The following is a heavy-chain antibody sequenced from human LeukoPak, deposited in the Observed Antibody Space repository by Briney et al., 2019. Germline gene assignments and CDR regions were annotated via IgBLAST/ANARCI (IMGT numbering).Heavy chain of an antibody. Sequence: GSLRLSFAASGFTVSSNYMSWVRQAPGKGLEWVSVIYSGGSTYYADSVKGRFTISRHNSKNTLYLQMNSLRAEDTAAYYCVLYYSDSSGYSFLDYWGQGTLVTVSS. D-gene: IGHD3-22*01. J-gene: IGHJ4*02. CDR2: IYSGGST. CDR3: VLYYSDSSGYSFLDY. CDR1: GFTVSSNY. V-gene: IGHV3-53*04.